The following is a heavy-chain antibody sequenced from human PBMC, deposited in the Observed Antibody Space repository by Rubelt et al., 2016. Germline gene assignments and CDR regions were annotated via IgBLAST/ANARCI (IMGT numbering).Heavy chain of an antibody. V-gene: IGHV3-30*04. CDR1: GFTFSDSN. CDR2: ISEDGINK. Sequence: VQLVESGGGLVQPGRSLRLSCAASGFTFSDSNMHWVRQAPGKGLEWVAVISEDGINKYYADSVKGRFTISRDNSKNTLFLQMKSLRAEDTAVYYCAKVVGFGVSYYGRDVWGQGTTVTVSS. CDR3: AKVVGFGVSYYGRDV. J-gene: IGHJ6*02. D-gene: IGHD3-3*01.